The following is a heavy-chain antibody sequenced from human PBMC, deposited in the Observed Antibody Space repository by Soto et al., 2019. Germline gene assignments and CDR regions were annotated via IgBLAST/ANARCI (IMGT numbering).Heavy chain of an antibody. V-gene: IGHV4-39*01. CDR1: GGSISSSRYY. CDR2: IYYSGST. D-gene: IGHD2-15*01. Sequence: SETLSLTCTVSGGSISSSRYYWGWLRQPPGKGLEWSGSIYYSGSTYYNPSLMRRVTISVDTTKNQAPLNLSSGTAADTAVYYCARLAGAQYYYGMDDWGQGTTVTVSS. J-gene: IGHJ6*02. CDR3: ARLAGAQYYYGMDD.